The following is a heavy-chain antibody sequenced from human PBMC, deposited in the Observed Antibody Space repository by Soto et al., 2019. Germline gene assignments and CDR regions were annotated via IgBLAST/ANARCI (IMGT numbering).Heavy chain of an antibody. CDR1: GFTFSSYA. CDR2: ISGSGGST. CDR3: ALTITIFGVVNDY. D-gene: IGHD3-3*01. Sequence: GGSLRLSCAASGFTFSSYAMSWVRQAPGKGLEWVSAISGSGGSTYYADSVKGRFTISRDNSENTLYLQMNSLRAEDTAVYYCALTITIFGVVNDYWGQGTLVTVSS. V-gene: IGHV3-23*01. J-gene: IGHJ4*02.